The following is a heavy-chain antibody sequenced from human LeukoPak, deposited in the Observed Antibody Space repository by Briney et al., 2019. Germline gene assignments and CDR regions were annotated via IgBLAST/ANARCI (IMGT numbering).Heavy chain of an antibody. CDR3: ARRAVVLTATRPSTFDY. J-gene: IGHJ4*02. V-gene: IGHV4-39*01. Sequence: SETLSLTCTVSGGSISSSSYYWGWIRQPPGKGLEWIGNIYYSGITHYNPSLKSRVTISVDTSKNQFSLKLTSVTPADTAVYYCARRAVVLTATRPSTFDYWGQGTLVTVSS. D-gene: IGHD2-21*02. CDR1: GGSISSSSYY. CDR2: IYYSGIT.